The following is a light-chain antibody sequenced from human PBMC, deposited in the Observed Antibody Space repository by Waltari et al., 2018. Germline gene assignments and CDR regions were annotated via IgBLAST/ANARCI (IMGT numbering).Light chain of an antibody. CDR3: QQYYSRRT. CDR1: SLLCYSNDKNY. J-gene: IGKJ1*01. Sequence: SLLCYSNDKNYVAWYQQKPGPPPNLLIYWAATRQCGVPDRFSGSGSGTDFTLTISSLQAEDVAVYCRQQYYSRRTFGQGTKVEIK. V-gene: IGKV4-1*01. CDR2: WAA.